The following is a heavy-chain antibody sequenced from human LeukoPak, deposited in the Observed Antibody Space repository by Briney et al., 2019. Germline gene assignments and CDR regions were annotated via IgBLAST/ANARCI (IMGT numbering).Heavy chain of an antibody. CDR1: GFTFSSYA. CDR3: AKDVGKWESLHFFDY. Sequence: GGSLRLSCAASGFTFSSYAMSWVRQAPGKGLEWISGISGSGASTYYADSVTGRFTISRDNSRNTLYLQMNSLRGDDTAVYYCAKDVGKWESLHFFDYWGQGTLVTVSS. J-gene: IGHJ4*02. V-gene: IGHV3-23*01. D-gene: IGHD1-26*01. CDR2: ISGSGAST.